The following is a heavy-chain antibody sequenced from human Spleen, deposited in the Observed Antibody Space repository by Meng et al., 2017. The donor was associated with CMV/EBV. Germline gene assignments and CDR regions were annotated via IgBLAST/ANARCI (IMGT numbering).Heavy chain of an antibody. CDR1: GFTFSSYE. CDR3: TRDIGYYWFDP. V-gene: IGHV3-48*03. CDR2: ISSSGSAI. D-gene: IGHD3-22*01. Sequence: GESLKISCAASGFTFSSYEMNWVRQAPGKGLEWVSYISSSGSAIYYADSVKGRVTVSRDNSKNTVQLQMNSLRAEDTAVYYCTRDIGYYWFDPWGQGTLVTVSS. J-gene: IGHJ5*02.